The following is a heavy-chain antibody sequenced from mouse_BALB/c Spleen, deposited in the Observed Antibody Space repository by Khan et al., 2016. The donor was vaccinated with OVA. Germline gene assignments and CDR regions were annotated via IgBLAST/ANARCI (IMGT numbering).Heavy chain of an antibody. CDR1: GYTFTTAG. CDR3: ASGYGSGWYFDV. J-gene: IGHJ1*01. Sequence: QIQLVQSGPELKKPGETVRISCKASGYTFTTAGMQWVQKMPGKGLKWIGWINTHSGVPKYAEDFKGRFAFSLETSASTAYLQITNLKNEDTATYFCASGYGSGWYFDVWGAGTTVTVSS. D-gene: IGHD2-10*02. V-gene: IGHV9-4*02. CDR2: INTHSGVP.